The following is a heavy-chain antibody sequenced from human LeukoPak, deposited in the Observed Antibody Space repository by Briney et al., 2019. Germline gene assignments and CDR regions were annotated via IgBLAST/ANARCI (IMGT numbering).Heavy chain of an antibody. D-gene: IGHD3-10*01. J-gene: IGHJ5*02. CDR2: IYYSGST. CDR3: ARYYYGSGSYYKGNWFDP. CDR1: GGSISSYY. Sequence: PSETLSLTCTVSGGSISSYYWSWIRQPPGKGLEWIGYIYYSGSTNYNPSLKSRVTISVDTSKNQFSLKLSSVTAADTAVYYCARYYYGSGSYYKGNWFDPWGQGTLVTVSS. V-gene: IGHV4-59*01.